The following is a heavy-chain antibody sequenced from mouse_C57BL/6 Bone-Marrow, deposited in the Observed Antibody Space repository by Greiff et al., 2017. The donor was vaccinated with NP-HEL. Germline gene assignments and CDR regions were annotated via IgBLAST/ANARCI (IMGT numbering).Heavy chain of an antibody. CDR3: TSPFITTVVAFYAMDY. D-gene: IGHD1-1*01. J-gene: IGHJ4*01. V-gene: IGHV1-15*01. Sequence: QVQLQQSGAELVRPGASVTLSCKASGYTFTDYEMHWVKQTPVHGLEWIGAIDPETGGTAYNQKFKGKAILTADQSSSTAYMELRSLTSEDSAVYYCTSPFITTVVAFYAMDYWGQGTSVTVSS. CDR2: IDPETGGT. CDR1: GYTFTDYE.